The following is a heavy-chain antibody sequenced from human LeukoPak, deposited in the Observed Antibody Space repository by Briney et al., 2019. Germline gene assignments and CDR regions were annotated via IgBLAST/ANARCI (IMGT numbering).Heavy chain of an antibody. Sequence: GGSLRLSCAASGFTFSSFWMLWVRQDPGKGLVWVSRIDPYGSTSYADSVKGRFTISRDNAKNSLYLQMNSLRAEDTAVYYCARDYSGSYMGDAFDIWGQGTMVTVSS. D-gene: IGHD1-26*01. CDR3: ARDYSGSYMGDAFDI. CDR1: GFTFSSFW. V-gene: IGHV3-74*01. CDR2: IDPYGST. J-gene: IGHJ3*02.